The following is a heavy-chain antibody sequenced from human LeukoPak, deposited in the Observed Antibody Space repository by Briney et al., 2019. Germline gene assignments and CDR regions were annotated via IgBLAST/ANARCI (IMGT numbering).Heavy chain of an antibody. CDR2: INPNSGGT. CDR3: ARYYCTNGVCYIDY. V-gene: IGHV1-2*02. Sequence: ASVKVSCKASGYTFTGYYMHWVRQAPGQGLEWMGWINPNSGGTNYAQKFQGRVTVTRDTSISTAYMELSRLRSDDTAVYYCARYYCTNGVCYIDYWGQGTLVTVSS. D-gene: IGHD2-8*01. CDR1: GYTFTGYY. J-gene: IGHJ4*02.